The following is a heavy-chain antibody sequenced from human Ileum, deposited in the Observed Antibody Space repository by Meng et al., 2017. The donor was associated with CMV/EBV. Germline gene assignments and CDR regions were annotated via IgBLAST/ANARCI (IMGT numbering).Heavy chain of an antibody. CDR3: TRGDGDHSSKFDY. CDR1: GYSFITYG. Sequence: QVQLVQSGSELREPGASVKISCKTSGYSFITYGINWVRQAPGQRLEWMGWINTNTGNPTYAQDFTGRFVFSLDTSVSTIYLQINSLRTEDSAVYYCTRGDGDHSSKFDYWGQGTLVTVSS. D-gene: IGHD5-24*01. J-gene: IGHJ4*02. V-gene: IGHV7-4-1*02. CDR2: INTNTGNP.